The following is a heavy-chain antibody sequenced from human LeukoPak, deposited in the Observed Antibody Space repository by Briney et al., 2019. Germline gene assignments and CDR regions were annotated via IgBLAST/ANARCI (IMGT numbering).Heavy chain of an antibody. CDR3: ARHRGGGGYHYMDV. CDR1: GGSLGRSNTY. J-gene: IGHJ6*03. V-gene: IGHV4-39*01. CDR2: ILHSGYT. Sequence: PSDTLSLTCTVSGGSLGRSNTYWGWIRQTPGKGLEWLGTILHSGYTYNNPSLKSRVTMSVDSSKNQFSLSFSSVTAADTAVYFCARHRGGGGYHYMDVWGKGTTVIVSS. D-gene: IGHD2-21*01.